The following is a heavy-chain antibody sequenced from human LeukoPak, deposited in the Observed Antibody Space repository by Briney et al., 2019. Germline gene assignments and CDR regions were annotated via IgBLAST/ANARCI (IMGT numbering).Heavy chain of an antibody. D-gene: IGHD4-11*01. CDR1: GGSISSYY. J-gene: IGHJ4*02. Sequence: SETLSLTCNVSGGSISSYYWSWIRQPPGKGLEWIGYIYYSGSTNYNPSLKSRVTISVDTSKNQFSLKLSSVTAADTAVYYCARDYSNYFYYFDYWGQGTLVTVSS. CDR2: IYYSGST. V-gene: IGHV4-59*01. CDR3: ARDYSNYFYYFDY.